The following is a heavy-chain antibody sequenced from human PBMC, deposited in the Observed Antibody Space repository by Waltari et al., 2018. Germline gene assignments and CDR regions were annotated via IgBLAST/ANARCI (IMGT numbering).Heavy chain of an antibody. Sequence: EVQLVESGGGLVQPGGSLRLSCAASGFTFSTYWMNWVRQAPGKGLGWVANIKQDGSEKYYVDSVKGRFTISRDNAKNSLYLQMNSLRAEDTAVYYCARDGDYGDYQASYYFDYWGQGILVTVSS. J-gene: IGHJ4*02. V-gene: IGHV3-7*01. D-gene: IGHD4-17*01. CDR3: ARDGDYGDYQASYYFDY. CDR1: GFTFSTYW. CDR2: IKQDGSEK.